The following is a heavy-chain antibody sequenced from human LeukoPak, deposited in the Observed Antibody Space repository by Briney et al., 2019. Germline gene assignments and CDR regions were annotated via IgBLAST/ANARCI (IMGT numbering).Heavy chain of an antibody. CDR1: GFTFSHYA. V-gene: IGHV3-30*18. J-gene: IGHJ4*02. CDR2: ISFDGTNK. Sequence: GRSLRLSWAAAGFTFSHYAMHWVRQAPGKGLEWVAIISFDGTNKYYAASVKGRFTISRDTSKNTLYLQMDSLRAEDTAVYYCAKGGYSERPWYFDYWGQGTLVTVSS. D-gene: IGHD3-22*01. CDR3: AKGGYSERPWYFDY.